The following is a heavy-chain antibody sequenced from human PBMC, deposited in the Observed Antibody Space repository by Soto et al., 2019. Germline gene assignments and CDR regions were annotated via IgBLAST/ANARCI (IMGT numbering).Heavy chain of an antibody. CDR3: ARRLRDYDFWSGYYTSDYYYYGMDV. CDR2: IIPIFGTA. CDR1: GGTFSSYA. J-gene: IGHJ6*02. V-gene: IGHV1-69*13. Sequence: SVKVSCKASGGTFSSYAISWVRQAPGQGLEWMGGIIPIFGTANYAQKLQGRVTITADESTSTAYMELSSLRSEDTAVYYCARRLRDYDFWSGYYTSDYYYYGMDVWGQGTTVTVSS. D-gene: IGHD3-3*01.